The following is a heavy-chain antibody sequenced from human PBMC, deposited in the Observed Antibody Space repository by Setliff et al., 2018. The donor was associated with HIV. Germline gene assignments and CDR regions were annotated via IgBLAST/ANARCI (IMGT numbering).Heavy chain of an antibody. CDR2: IKTKAYGGTT. J-gene: IGHJ4*02. D-gene: IGHD3-16*01. CDR3: TRDLGGPFDY. Sequence: LRLSCSASGFTFSGSALHWVRQASGKGLEWVGRIKTKAYGGTTEYAASVKGRFTISRDDSKSIAYLQMNSLKTEDTAVYYCTRDLGGPFDYWGQGTLVTVSS. CDR1: GFTFSGSA. V-gene: IGHV3-49*04.